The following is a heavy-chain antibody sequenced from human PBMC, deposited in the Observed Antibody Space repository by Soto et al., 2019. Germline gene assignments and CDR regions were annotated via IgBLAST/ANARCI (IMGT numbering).Heavy chain of an antibody. J-gene: IGHJ4*02. CDR1: GFTFSNAW. CDR2: IKSKTDGGKT. Sequence: GGSLRLSCAASGFTFSNAWMNWVRQAPGKGLEWVGRIKSKTDGGKTDYAATVKGRFTISRDDSKNTLYLQMNSLKTEDTAVYYCTTDSGYSGYYFDYWGQGTLVTVSS. CDR3: TTDSGYSGYYFDY. V-gene: IGHV3-15*07. D-gene: IGHD3-22*01.